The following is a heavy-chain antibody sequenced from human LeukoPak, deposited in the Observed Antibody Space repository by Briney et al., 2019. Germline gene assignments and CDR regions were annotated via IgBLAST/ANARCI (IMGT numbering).Heavy chain of an antibody. CDR1: GYTFTGYY. Sequence: ASVKVSCKASGYTFTGYYMHWVRQAPGQGLEWMGRINPNNGATNYAQKLQGRVTITGDTSISTAYMELSCLRSDDTAVYCCTRESGSYHGNDYWGQGTLVTVSS. CDR2: INPNNGAT. J-gene: IGHJ4*02. D-gene: IGHD1-26*01. V-gene: IGHV1-2*06. CDR3: TRESGSYHGNDY.